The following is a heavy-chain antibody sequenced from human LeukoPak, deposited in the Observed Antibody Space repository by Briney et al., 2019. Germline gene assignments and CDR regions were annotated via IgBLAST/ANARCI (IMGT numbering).Heavy chain of an antibody. Sequence: ASVKVSCKTSGYTFTDYYIHWVRQAPGQGLEWMGWINPNSDGTIYAQKFQGRVTITADKSTSTAYMELSSLRSEDTAVYYCARREAATTTTISDYYYYMDVWGKGTTVTVSS. J-gene: IGHJ6*03. CDR3: ARREAATTTTISDYYYYMDV. CDR1: GYTFTDYY. D-gene: IGHD5-24*01. V-gene: IGHV1-2*02. CDR2: INPNSDGT.